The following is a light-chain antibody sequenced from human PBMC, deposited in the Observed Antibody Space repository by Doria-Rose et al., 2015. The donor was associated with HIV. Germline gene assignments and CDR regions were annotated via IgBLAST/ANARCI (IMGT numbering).Light chain of an antibody. CDR3: HQYGTSCT. J-gene: IGKJ1*01. V-gene: IGKV3-20*01. Sequence: EIVMTQSPGTLSLSPGERATLSGRASQSFSSTYLAWYQQKPGQAPSLLIYDGSTRATGIPDRFSASGSGTDFTLTINRLGPEEFALYYCHQYGTSCTFGQGTKVEI. CDR1: QSFSSTY. CDR2: DGS.